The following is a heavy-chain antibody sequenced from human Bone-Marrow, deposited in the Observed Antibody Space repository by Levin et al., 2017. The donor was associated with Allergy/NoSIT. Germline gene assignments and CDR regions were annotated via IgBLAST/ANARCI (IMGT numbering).Heavy chain of an antibody. CDR2: ISGSGNT. Sequence: SETLSLTCSVSGGSISSGNYYWSWIRQPAGKGLEWIGRISGSGNTNANPSLKSRVTISVDSSKNQFSLTVTSVTAADTAVYYCARVGYGAGIPLDYWGQGTLVTVSS. CDR3: ARVGYGAGIPLDY. D-gene: IGHD3-10*01. J-gene: IGHJ4*02. CDR1: GGSISSGNYY. V-gene: IGHV4-61*02.